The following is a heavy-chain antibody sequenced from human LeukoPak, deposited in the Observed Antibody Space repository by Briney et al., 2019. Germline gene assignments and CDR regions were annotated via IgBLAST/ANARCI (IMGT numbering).Heavy chain of an antibody. CDR3: ARDSKKTYYYGSGSYYTR. CDR2: IYYSGST. D-gene: IGHD3-10*01. V-gene: IGHV4-39*07. CDR1: GGSISSSSYY. J-gene: IGHJ4*02. Sequence: SETLSLTCTVSGGSISSSSYYWGWIRQPPGKGLEWIGSIYYSGSTYYNPSLKSRVTISVDTSKNQFSLKLSSVTAADTAVYYCARDSKKTYYYGSGSYYTRWGQGTLVTVSS.